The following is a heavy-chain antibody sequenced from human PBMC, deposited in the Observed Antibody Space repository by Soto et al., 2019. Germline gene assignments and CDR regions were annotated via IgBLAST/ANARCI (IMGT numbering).Heavy chain of an antibody. CDR2: ISSSGSSI. V-gene: IGHV3-48*02. Sequence: PGGSLRLSCAASGFSFSTFSMNWVRQAPGKGLEWVSYISSSGSSINYAGSVEGRFTISRDNDKSSLYLHMNSLREEDTAVYYCATYCSGGSCYWVVWGQATTVTVSS. CDR3: ATYCSGGSCYWVV. D-gene: IGHD2-15*01. J-gene: IGHJ6*02. CDR1: GFSFSTFS.